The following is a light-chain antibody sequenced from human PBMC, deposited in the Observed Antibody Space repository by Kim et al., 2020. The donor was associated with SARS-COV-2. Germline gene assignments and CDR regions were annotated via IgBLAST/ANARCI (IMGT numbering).Light chain of an antibody. CDR1: QDISNS. Sequence: STSVGDRVTITWRASQDISNSLAWFQQKPGKAPKSLIYGASSLQSGVPSKVSGSGSETDFTLTISSLQPEDFATYYCQQYNSYPYSFGQGTKLEIK. CDR2: GAS. V-gene: IGKV1-16*02. J-gene: IGKJ2*03. CDR3: QQYNSYPYS.